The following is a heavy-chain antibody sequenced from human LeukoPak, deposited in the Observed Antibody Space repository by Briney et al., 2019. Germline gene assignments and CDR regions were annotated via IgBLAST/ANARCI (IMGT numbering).Heavy chain of an antibody. Sequence: GRSLRLSCAASGFTFDDYAMHWVRQAPGKGLEWVSGISGSGDSTYYADSVKGRFTISRDNSKNTLYLQMNSLRAEDTALYYCAKGRYYITGASGYWGQGTLVTVSS. CDR1: GFTFDDYA. J-gene: IGHJ4*02. CDR3: AKGRYYITGASGY. CDR2: ISGSGDST. V-gene: IGHV3-23*01. D-gene: IGHD1-20*01.